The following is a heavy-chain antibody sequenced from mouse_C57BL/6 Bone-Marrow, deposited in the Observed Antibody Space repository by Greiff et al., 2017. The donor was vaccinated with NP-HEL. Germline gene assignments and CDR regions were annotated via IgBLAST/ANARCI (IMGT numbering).Heavy chain of an antibody. J-gene: IGHJ2*01. D-gene: IGHD1-3*01. V-gene: IGHV1-81*01. CDR2: IYPSSGNT. CDR1: GYTFTSYG. CDR3: AKWIDEADQVDY. Sequence: QVQLQQSGAELARPGASVKLSCKASGYTFTSYGISWVKQRTGQGLEWIGEIYPSSGNTYYNEKFKGKATLTADKSSSTAYMELRSLTSEDSAVYACAKWIDEADQVDYWGQGTTLTVSS.